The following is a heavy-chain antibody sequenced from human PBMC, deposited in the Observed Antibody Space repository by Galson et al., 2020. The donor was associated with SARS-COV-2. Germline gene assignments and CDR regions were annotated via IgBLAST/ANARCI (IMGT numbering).Heavy chain of an antibody. Sequence: GGSLRLSCAASGSTFDDYAMHWVRQVPGTGLEWVSGMSGNSRNIDYADSVKGRFTISRDNAKNSLYLHMNNVTTEDTALYYCARDRKNGSASYAFYIWGQGTMVTVSS. CDR1: GSTFDDYA. CDR3: ARDRKNGSASYAFYI. D-gene: IGHD3-10*01. CDR2: MSGNSRNI. V-gene: IGHV3-9*01. J-gene: IGHJ3*02.